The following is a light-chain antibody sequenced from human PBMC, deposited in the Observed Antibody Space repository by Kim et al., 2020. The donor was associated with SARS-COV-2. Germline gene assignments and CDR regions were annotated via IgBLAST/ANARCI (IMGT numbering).Light chain of an antibody. CDR3: QQRYRWLT. CDR2: DAS. J-gene: IGKJ4*01. V-gene: IGKV3-11*01. Sequence: SLSPGDRAILSCRASQSIGSYSAWYQQKVRQAPRLLIYDASNRATDIPARFSGSGSGTDFTLTISSLEPEDFAVYYCQQRYRWLTFGGGTKVDIK. CDR1: QSIGSY.